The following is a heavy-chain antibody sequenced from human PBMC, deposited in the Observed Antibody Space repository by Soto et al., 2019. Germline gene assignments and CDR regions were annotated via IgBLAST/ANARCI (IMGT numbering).Heavy chain of an antibody. D-gene: IGHD2-15*01. CDR1: GFTFSSYA. CDR2: ISGSGGST. V-gene: IGHV3-23*01. Sequence: PGGSLRLSCAASGFTFSSYAMSWVRQAPGKGLEWVSAISGSGGSTYYADSVKGRFTISRDNSKNTLYPQMNSLRAEDTAVYYCAKGGDIVVVVAGYYLDYWGQGNLVTVP. J-gene: IGHJ4*02. CDR3: AKGGDIVVVVAGYYLDY.